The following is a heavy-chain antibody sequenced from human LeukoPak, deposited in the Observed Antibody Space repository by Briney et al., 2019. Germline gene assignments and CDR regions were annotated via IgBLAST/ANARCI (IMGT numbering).Heavy chain of an antibody. J-gene: IGHJ4*02. CDR3: ARYSYGSYYFDY. CDR2: IYYSGST. Sequence: SETLSLTCTVSGGSISSYYWSWIRQPPGKGLEWIGYIYYSGSTNYNPSLKSRVTISVDTSKNQFSLKLSSVTAADTAMYYCARYSYGSYYFDYWGQGTLVTVSS. D-gene: IGHD5-18*01. V-gene: IGHV4-59*12. CDR1: GGSISSYY.